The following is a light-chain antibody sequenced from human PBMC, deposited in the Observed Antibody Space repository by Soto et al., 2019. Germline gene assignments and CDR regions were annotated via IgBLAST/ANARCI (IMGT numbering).Light chain of an antibody. CDR1: SSNIGAGYD. J-gene: IGLJ1*01. CDR3: QPYDNSLSGYV. CDR2: GNS. V-gene: IGLV1-40*01. Sequence: QSVLTQPPSVSGAPGQRVTISCTGSSSNIGAGYDVHWYQQLPGTAPKLLIYGNSNRPSGVPDRFSGSKSGTSASLAITGLQAPGEADYYRQPYDNSLSGYVFGTGTKVTVL.